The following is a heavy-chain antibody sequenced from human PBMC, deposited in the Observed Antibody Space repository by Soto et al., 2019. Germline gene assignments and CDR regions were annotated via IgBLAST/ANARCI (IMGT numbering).Heavy chain of an antibody. CDR2: IYYSGST. V-gene: IGHV4-39*01. J-gene: IGHJ4*02. D-gene: IGHD6-6*01. Sequence: SETLSLTCTVSGGSISSSTYYWGWIRQPPGKGLEWIGSIYYSGSTYYNPSLKSRVTISVDTSKNQFSLKLSSVTAADTAVYYCARQEVEYYFDYWGQGTLVTVSS. CDR3: ARQEVEYYFDY. CDR1: GGSISSSTYY.